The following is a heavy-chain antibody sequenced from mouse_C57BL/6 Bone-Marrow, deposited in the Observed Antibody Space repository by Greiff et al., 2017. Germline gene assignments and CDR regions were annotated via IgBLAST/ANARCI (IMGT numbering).Heavy chain of an antibody. V-gene: IGHV1-81*01. D-gene: IGHD1-1*01. CDR1: GYTFTSYG. CDR2: IYPRSGNT. Sequence: VKLVESGAELARPGASVKLSCKASGYTFTSYGISWVTQRTGQGLEWIGEIYPRSGNTYYNEKFKGKATLTADKSSSTAYMELRSLTSEDSAVYFCARVDYGSSWYFDVWGTGTTVTVSS. J-gene: IGHJ1*03. CDR3: ARVDYGSSWYFDV.